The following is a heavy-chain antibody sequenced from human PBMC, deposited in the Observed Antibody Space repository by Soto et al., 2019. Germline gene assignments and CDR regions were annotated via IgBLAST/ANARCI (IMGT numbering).Heavy chain of an antibody. CDR2: IIPFFGTI. CDR1: GGTFSTFG. CDR3: AARDRVDAFDV. D-gene: IGHD5-12*01. Sequence: QVQLVQSGAEVKKPGSSVKVSCKASGGTFSTFGITWVRQASGQGLEWMGGIIPFFGTINYAQKFQGRVTITPDESTKAAYSELSRLTSEHTAVYYCAARDRVDAFDVWGQGKVVTVPS. V-gene: IGHV1-69*01. J-gene: IGHJ3*01.